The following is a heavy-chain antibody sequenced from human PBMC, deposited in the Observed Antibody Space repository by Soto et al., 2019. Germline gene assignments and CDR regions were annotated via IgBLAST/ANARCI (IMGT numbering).Heavy chain of an antibody. CDR2: MSGSGGST. Sequence: GGSLRLSCAASGFTFSRNAMSWVRQAPGKGLEWVSVMSGSGGSTYYADSVTGRFTISRDNSKNTLYLQMNSLRAEDTAVYYCAKGYREYSSSWFDYWGQGXLVTVSS. J-gene: IGHJ4*02. CDR3: AKGYREYSSSWFDY. CDR1: GFTFSRNA. D-gene: IGHD6-13*01. V-gene: IGHV3-23*01.